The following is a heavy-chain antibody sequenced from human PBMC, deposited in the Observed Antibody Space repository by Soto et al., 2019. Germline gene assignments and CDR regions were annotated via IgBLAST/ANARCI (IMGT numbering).Heavy chain of an antibody. V-gene: IGHV3-23*01. CDR1: GFSFTSYA. CDR2: ISGSGTST. D-gene: IGHD6-13*01. CDR3: GNGLRSASSPRTQFDY. Sequence: EVQLLESGGGLVQPGGSLRLSCAAPGFSFTSYAMSWVRQAPGKGLEWVSGISGSGTSTYYAHSVKGRFTISRDNTKNKLYLQMNSLRAEDTAVYYCGNGLRSASSPRTQFDYWGQGTLVNVSS. J-gene: IGHJ4*02.